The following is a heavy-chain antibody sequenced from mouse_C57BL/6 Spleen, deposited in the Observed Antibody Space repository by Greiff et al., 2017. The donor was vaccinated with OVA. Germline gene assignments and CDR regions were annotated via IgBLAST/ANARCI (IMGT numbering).Heavy chain of an antibody. CDR2: ISDGGSYT. Sequence: DVKLVESGGGLVKPGGSLKLSCAASGFTFSSYAMSWVRQTPEKRLEWVATISDGGSYTYYPDNVKGRFTISRDNAKNNLCLQLSQMKSEDTDMYYCARGNYSNCGAMDYWGQGTSVTVSS. CDR3: ARGNYSNCGAMDY. J-gene: IGHJ4*01. CDR1: GFTFSSYA. V-gene: IGHV5-4*03. D-gene: IGHD2-5*01.